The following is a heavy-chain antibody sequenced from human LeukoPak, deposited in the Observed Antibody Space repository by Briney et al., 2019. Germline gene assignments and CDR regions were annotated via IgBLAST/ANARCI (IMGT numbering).Heavy chain of an antibody. CDR1: GGSISSYY. V-gene: IGHV4-59*01. D-gene: IGHD2-2*01. CDR3: ARTSEGYCRSTRCWAYYYYMDV. J-gene: IGHJ6*03. CDR2: SHDSESP. Sequence: NPSETLSLTCTVSGGSISSYYWSWIRQPPGKGLEWIGDSHDSESPNYNPSLKSRVTISVDTSKNQFSLELSSVTAADTAVYYCARTSEGYCRSTRCWAYYYYMDVWGKGTTVTISS.